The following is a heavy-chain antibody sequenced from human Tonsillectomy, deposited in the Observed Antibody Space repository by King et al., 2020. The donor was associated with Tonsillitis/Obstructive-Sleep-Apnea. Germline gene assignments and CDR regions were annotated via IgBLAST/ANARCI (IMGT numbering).Heavy chain of an antibody. J-gene: IGHJ4*02. Sequence: VQLVQSGGGLVQPGGSLRLSCAASGFTFSSYAMSWVRQAPGKGLEWVSAISGSGGSTYYADSVKGRFTMSRDNSKNTLYLQMNSLRAEDTAVYYCAKDREYQLLAPYYFDYWGQGTLVTVSS. V-gene: IGHV3-23*04. CDR2: ISGSGGST. D-gene: IGHD2-2*01. CDR3: AKDREYQLLAPYYFDY. CDR1: GFTFSSYA.